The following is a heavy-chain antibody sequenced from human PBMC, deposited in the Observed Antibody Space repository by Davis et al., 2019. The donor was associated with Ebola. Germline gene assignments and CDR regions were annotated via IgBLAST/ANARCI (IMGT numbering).Heavy chain of an antibody. J-gene: IGHJ4*02. CDR3: ARDSPTPGY. CDR1: GFTFSSYG. Sequence: GESLKISCAASGFTFSSYGMHWVRQAPGKGLEWVAVIWYDGSTRYYADSLKGRFTISRDNSKNTLYLQMNSLRVEDTAVYYCARDSPTPGYWGQGTLVTVSS. CDR2: IWYDGSTR. V-gene: IGHV3-33*01.